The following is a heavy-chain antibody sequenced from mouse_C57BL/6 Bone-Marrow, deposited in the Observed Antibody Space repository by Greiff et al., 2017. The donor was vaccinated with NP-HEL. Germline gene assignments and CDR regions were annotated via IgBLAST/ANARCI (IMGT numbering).Heavy chain of an antibody. CDR2: IDPETGGT. CDR1: GYTFTDYE. V-gene: IGHV1-15*01. D-gene: IGHD4-1*01. CDR3: TNWDDYFDYWYFDV. Sequence: VQLQQSGAELVRPGASVTLSCKASGYTFTDYEMHWVKQTPVHGLEWIGAIDPETGGTAYNQKFKGKAILTADKSSSTAYMELRSLTSEDSAVYYCTNWDDYFDYWYFDVWGTGTTVTVSS. J-gene: IGHJ1*03.